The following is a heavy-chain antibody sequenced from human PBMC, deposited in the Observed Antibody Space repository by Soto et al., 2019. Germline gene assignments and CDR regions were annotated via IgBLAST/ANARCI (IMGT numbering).Heavy chain of an antibody. D-gene: IGHD3-22*01. J-gene: IGHJ4*02. CDR1: GYSFAGYW. CDR3: ARQIYDSDTGPNFQYYFDS. V-gene: IGHV5-10-1*01. CDR2: IDPSDSQT. Sequence: GESLKISCKGSGYSFAGYWTTWVRQKPGKGLEWMGRIDPSDSQTYYSPSFRGHVTISVTKSITTVFLQWSSLRASGTAMYYCARQIYDSDTGPNFQYYFDSWGQGTPVTVSS.